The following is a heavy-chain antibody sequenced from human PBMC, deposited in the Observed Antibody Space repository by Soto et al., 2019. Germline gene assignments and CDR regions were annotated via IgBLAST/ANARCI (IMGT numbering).Heavy chain of an antibody. CDR3: ARAPTYYDFWSGYPTHHNWFDP. V-gene: IGHV2-26*01. D-gene: IGHD3-3*01. CDR1: GVAVKKKKMG. Sequence: VSGVAVKKKKMGVSWIRQPPGKALEWLAHIFSNDEKSYSTSLKNRLTISKDTSKSQVVLTMTNMDPVDTATYYCARAPTYYDFWSGYPTHHNWFDPWGQGTLVTVSS. CDR2: IFSNDEK. J-gene: IGHJ5*02.